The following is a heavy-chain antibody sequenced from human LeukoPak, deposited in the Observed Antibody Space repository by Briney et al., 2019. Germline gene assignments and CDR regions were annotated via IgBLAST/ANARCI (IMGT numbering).Heavy chain of an antibody. Sequence: GASVKVSCKASGGTFSSYAISWVRQAPGQGLEWMGGIIPIFGTANYAQKFQGRVAITTDESTSTAYMELSSLRSEDTAVYYCARDGGPGQLLHYYYMGVWGKGTTVTVSS. D-gene: IGHD2-2*01. J-gene: IGHJ6*03. CDR2: IIPIFGTA. CDR3: ARDGGPGQLLHYYYMGV. V-gene: IGHV1-69*05. CDR1: GGTFSSYA.